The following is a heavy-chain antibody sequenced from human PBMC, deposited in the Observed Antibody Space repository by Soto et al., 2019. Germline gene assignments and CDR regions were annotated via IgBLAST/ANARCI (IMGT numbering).Heavy chain of an antibody. CDR1: GYSFPNYW. Sequence: GESLKISCKGSGYSFPNYWIAWVRQMPGKGLEWMGIIYPGDSDTRYSPSFQGQVTISADKSISAAYLQWRSLKASDTATYYCARPLHGELRDAFDIWGQGTMVTVSS. CDR3: ARPLHGELRDAFDI. D-gene: IGHD1-7*01. J-gene: IGHJ3*02. CDR2: IYPGDSDT. V-gene: IGHV5-51*01.